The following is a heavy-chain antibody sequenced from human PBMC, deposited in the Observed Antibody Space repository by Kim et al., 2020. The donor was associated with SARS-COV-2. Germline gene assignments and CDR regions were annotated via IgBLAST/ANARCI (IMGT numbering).Heavy chain of an antibody. V-gene: IGHV4-34*01. J-gene: IGHJ4*02. CDR1: GGSFSGYY. D-gene: IGHD1-26*01. CDR2: INHSGST. Sequence: SETLSLTCAVYGGSFSGYYWSWIRQPPGKGLEWIGEINHSGSTNYNPSLKSRVTISVDTSKNQFSLKLSSVTAADTAVYYCARAGHWSYYEMKGDPGLIDYWGQGTLVTVSS. CDR3: ARAGHWSYYEMKGDPGLIDY.